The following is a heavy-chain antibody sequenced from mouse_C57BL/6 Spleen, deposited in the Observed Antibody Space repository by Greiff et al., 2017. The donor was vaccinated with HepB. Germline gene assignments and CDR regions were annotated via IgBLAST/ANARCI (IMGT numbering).Heavy chain of an antibody. J-gene: IGHJ2*01. Sequence: QVQLQQPGAELVKPGASVKLSCKASGYTFTSYWMQWVKQRPGQGLEWIGEIDPSDSYTNYNQKFKGKATLTVDTSSSTAYMQLSSLTSEDSAVYYCAMDYYDFDYWGQGTTLTVSS. CDR2: IDPSDSYT. CDR1: GYTFTSYW. D-gene: IGHD1-1*01. V-gene: IGHV1-50*01. CDR3: AMDYYDFDY.